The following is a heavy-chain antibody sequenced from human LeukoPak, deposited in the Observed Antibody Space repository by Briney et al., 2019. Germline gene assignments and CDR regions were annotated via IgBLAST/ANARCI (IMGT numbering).Heavy chain of an antibody. V-gene: IGHV4-39*02. D-gene: IGHD6-19*01. J-gene: IGHJ5*02. CDR1: GDSISTSNSY. CDR2: IYYSGNN. Sequence: SETLSLTCTVSGDSISTSNSYWGWLRPPPGKGLEWIGSIYYSGNNYYTASLKSRVTISVATTKIHFNLKLLSVTAADLSLCYCARVQTSISVGGMLWGYDPWGQGTLVTVSS. CDR3: ARVQTSISVGGMLWGYDP.